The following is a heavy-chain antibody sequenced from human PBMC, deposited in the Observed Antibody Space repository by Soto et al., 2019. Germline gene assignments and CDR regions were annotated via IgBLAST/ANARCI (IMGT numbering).Heavy chain of an antibody. CDR2: INPSGGST. J-gene: IGHJ4*02. CDR1: GYTFTSYY. D-gene: IGHD2-8*02. V-gene: IGHV1-46*01. CDR3: VRYGVLESTGPFDY. Sequence: QVQLVQSGAEVKKPGASVKVSCKASGYTFTSYYMHWVRQAPGQGLEWMGIINPSGGSTSYAQKFQGRVTMTRDTSTRTVYMDLSSLRSEDTAVYYCVRYGVLESTGPFDYWGQGTLATVSS.